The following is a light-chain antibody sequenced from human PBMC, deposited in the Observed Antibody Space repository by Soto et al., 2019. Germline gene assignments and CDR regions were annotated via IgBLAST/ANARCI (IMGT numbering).Light chain of an antibody. V-gene: IGKV1-39*01. Sequence: DIQMTQSPSSLSASVGDRVTITCRASQSIGDNLNWYQLKPGTAPNLLIYAASNLQSGVPSTFRGSGSGTDLTLTISNLQPEDFVSYFCPQSFHTPPTFGGGTKVKIQ. J-gene: IGKJ4*01. CDR1: QSIGDN. CDR3: PQSFHTPPT. CDR2: AAS.